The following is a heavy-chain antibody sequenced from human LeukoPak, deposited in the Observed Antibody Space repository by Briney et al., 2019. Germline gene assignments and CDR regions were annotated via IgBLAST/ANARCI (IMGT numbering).Heavy chain of an antibody. V-gene: IGHV1-2*02. Sequence: ASVKVSCKASGYTFTGYYMHWVRQAPGQGLEWMGWINPNSGGTNYAQKFQGRVTMTRDTSISTAYMELSRLRSDDTAVYYCARGYLAVAGNFDYWGQGTLVTVSS. CDR3: ARGYLAVAGNFDY. CDR1: GYTFTGYY. D-gene: IGHD6-19*01. J-gene: IGHJ4*02. CDR2: INPNSGGT.